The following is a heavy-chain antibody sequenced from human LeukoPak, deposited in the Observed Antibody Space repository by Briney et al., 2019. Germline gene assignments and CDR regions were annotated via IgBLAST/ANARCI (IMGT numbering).Heavy chain of an antibody. CDR1: GGSFSGYY. CDR3: ARGLRYGGYGY. D-gene: IGHD5-12*01. J-gene: IGHJ4*02. Sequence: SETLSLTCAVYGGSFSGYYWSWIRQPPGKGLEWIGEINHSGSTNYNPSLKSRVTISVDTSKNQFSLKLSSVTAADTAVYYCARGLRYGGYGYWGQGTLVTVSS. CDR2: INHSGST. V-gene: IGHV4-34*01.